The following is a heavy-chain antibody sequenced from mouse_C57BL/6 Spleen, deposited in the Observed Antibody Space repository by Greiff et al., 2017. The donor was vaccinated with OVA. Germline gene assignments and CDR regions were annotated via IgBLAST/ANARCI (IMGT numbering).Heavy chain of an antibody. Sequence: VQLQQPGAELVKPGASVKLSCKASGYTFTSYWMHWVKQRPGQGLEWIGMIHPNSGSTNYNEKFKSKATLTVDKSSSTAYMQLSSLTSEDSAVYYCARDYYYGSSHYAMDYWGQGTSVTVSS. CDR3: ARDYYYGSSHYAMDY. CDR2: IHPNSGST. CDR1: GYTFTSYW. J-gene: IGHJ4*01. V-gene: IGHV1-64*01. D-gene: IGHD1-1*01.